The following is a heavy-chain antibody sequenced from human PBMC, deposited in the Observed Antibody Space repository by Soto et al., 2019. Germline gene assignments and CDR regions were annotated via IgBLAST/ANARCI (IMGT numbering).Heavy chain of an antibody. CDR1: VYTFTSYG. Sequence: SEKVSFKASVYTFTSYGISWVQQAPGKGLERMGWISTYNGKTKYAQKLQGRVTMTTDTSTSTAYMELRSLRSDDTAVFYCAREMVRGVGSDYWGQGTLVTVSS. J-gene: IGHJ4*02. CDR2: ISTYNGKT. D-gene: IGHD3-10*01. CDR3: AREMVRGVGSDY. V-gene: IGHV1-18*01.